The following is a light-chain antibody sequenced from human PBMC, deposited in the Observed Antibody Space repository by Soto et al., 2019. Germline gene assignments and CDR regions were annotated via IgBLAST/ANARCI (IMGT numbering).Light chain of an antibody. J-gene: IGLJ2*01. CDR2: LDSDGSH. Sequence: QPVLTQSPSASASLGASVKLTCTLSSGHSDYAVAWHQHRPGKGPRSLMKLDSDGSHTKGDGIPDRFSGSSSGSERYLTISSLQSEDEADYYCQTWVIGKVFFGGGTKLTVL. CDR1: SGHSDYA. V-gene: IGLV4-69*01. CDR3: QTWVIGKVF.